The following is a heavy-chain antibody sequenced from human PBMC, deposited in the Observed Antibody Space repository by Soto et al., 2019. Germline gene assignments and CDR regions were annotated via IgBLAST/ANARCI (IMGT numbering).Heavy chain of an antibody. V-gene: IGHV1-8*01. CDR2: MNPNNGNT. Sequence: ASVKVSCKASGYTFTSYDINWVRQATGQGLEWMGWMNPNNGNTGYAQKFQGRVTITRDTSASTAYMELSSLRSEDTAVYYCARETTVTQRRLNYYYYMDVWGKGTTVTVSS. CDR3: ARETTVTQRRLNYYYYMDV. D-gene: IGHD4-17*01. CDR1: GYTFTSYD. J-gene: IGHJ6*03.